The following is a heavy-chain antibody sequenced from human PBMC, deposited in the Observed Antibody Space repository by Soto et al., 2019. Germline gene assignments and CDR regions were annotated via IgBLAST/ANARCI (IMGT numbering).Heavy chain of an antibody. CDR3: ARERKASTRWGYYYYYYGMDV. CDR1: GGTFSSYA. Sequence: QVQLVQSGAEVKKPGSSVKVSCKASGGTFSSYAISWVRQAPGQGLEWMGGIIPIFGTANYAQKFQGRVTLTADESTSTAYMELSSLRSEDTAVYYCARERKASTRWGYYYYYYGMDVWGQGTTVTVSS. J-gene: IGHJ6*02. V-gene: IGHV1-69*01. D-gene: IGHD1-26*01. CDR2: IIPIFGTA.